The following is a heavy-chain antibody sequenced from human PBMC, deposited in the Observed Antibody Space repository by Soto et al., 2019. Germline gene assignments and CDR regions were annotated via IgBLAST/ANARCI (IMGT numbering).Heavy chain of an antibody. CDR3: ATSLLHSYYYDASGPLDY. D-gene: IGHD3-22*01. CDR1: GYTFTNYY. J-gene: IGHJ4*02. Sequence: ASVKVSCTASGYTFTNYYMHWVRQAPGQGLEWMGMINPSGGSTTYAQKFQGRVTMTRDTSTSTVYMELSSLRSDDTAVYYCATSLLHSYYYDASGPLDYWGQGTLVTVS. V-gene: IGHV1-46*01. CDR2: INPSGGST.